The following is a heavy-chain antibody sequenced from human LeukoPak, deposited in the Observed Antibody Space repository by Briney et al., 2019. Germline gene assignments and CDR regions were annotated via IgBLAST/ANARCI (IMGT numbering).Heavy chain of an antibody. J-gene: IGHJ5*02. CDR1: GGSISSGSYY. CDR3: ARRTVPYYYGSGSYWFDP. V-gene: IGHV4-61*02. D-gene: IGHD3-10*01. Sequence: SETLSLTCTVSGGSISSGSYYWSWIRQPAGKGLEWIGRIYTSGSTNYNPSLKSRVTISVDTSKNQFSLKLSSVTAADTAVYYCARRTVPYYYGSGSYWFDPWGQGTLVTVSS. CDR2: IYTSGST.